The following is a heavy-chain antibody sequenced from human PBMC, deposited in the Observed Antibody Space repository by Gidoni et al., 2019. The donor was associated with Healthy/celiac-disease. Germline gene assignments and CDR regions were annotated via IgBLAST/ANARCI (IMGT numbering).Heavy chain of an antibody. CDR3: AKDLDLGGGALYFDY. Sequence: GFTFSSYGMHWVRQAPGKGLEWVAVISYDGSNKYYADSVKGRFTISRDNSKNTLYLQMNSLRAEDTAVYYCAKDLDLGGGALYFDYWGQGTLVTVSS. J-gene: IGHJ4*02. V-gene: IGHV3-30*18. CDR2: ISYDGSNK. CDR1: GFTFSSYG. D-gene: IGHD2-15*01.